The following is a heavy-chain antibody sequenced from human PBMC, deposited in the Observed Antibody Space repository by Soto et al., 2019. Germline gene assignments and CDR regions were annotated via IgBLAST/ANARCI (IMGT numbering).Heavy chain of an antibody. D-gene: IGHD3-10*01. CDR3: ARGQLVWYGDLTPYHRDMDV. J-gene: IGHJ6*02. CDR2: ISHDGGT. Sequence: LSLTCAFYGGSFDDFYWIWVRQSPLKGLEWVGEISHDGGTNYSPSLASRVSISVDTSKNQFSLHLRSVTAADTGLYYCARGQLVWYGDLTPYHRDMDVWGQGPTVIVSS. V-gene: IGHV4-34*01. CDR1: GGSFDDFY.